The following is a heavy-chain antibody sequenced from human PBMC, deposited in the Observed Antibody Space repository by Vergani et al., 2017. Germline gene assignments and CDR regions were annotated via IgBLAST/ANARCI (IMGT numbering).Heavy chain of an antibody. D-gene: IGHD1-14*01. CDR2: IYVSGIT. J-gene: IGHJ4*02. V-gene: IGHV4-61*02. Sequence: QVQLQESCPGLVKPSQTLSLTCTVSCVHINNDFYYLYWIRQPAGEGLEWIGRIYVSGITNYNSSLQSRVSMSVDTSKNQFSLTLTSVTAADTAVYYCARSIVRRNPPDYFDNWGQGTLVNVSS. CDR3: ARSIVRRNPPDYFDN. CDR1: CVHINNDFYY.